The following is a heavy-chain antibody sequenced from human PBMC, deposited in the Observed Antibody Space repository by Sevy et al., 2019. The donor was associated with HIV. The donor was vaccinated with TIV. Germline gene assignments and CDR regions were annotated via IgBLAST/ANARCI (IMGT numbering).Heavy chain of an antibody. D-gene: IGHD2-15*01. Sequence: GGSLRLSCAASGFTFSDSWMTWVRQGPGKGLEWVANINQAGRDKYYVDSVRGRFTSSRDNAKNSLYLQMNSLRVEDTALYYCAGGGFLSRYWGQGSLVTVSS. J-gene: IGHJ4*02. CDR1: GFTFSDSW. CDR3: AGGGFLSRY. V-gene: IGHV3-7*01. CDR2: INQAGRDK.